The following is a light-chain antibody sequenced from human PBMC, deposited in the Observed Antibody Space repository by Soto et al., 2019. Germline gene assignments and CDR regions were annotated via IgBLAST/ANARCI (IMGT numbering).Light chain of an antibody. CDR2: EVT. Sequence: QSVLTQPPSASGSPGQSVTISCTGTSSDVGGYNYVSWYQQHSGKAPKLMIYEVTKRPSGVPGRFSGSKSGNTASLTVSGLQAEDEADYYCSSYAGSNNWIFGGGTKVTVL. CDR1: SSDVGGYNY. V-gene: IGLV2-8*01. CDR3: SSYAGSNNWI. J-gene: IGLJ2*01.